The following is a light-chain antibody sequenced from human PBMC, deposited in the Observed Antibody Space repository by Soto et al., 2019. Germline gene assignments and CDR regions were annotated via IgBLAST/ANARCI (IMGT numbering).Light chain of an antibody. Sequence: DIQMTQSPSSLSASVGDRVTITCQASQDISNRLNWYQQKPGKAPKLLINDASNLEAGVPSRFSGSGSGTDFTFTISSLQPEDIATYYCQQYVNLVTFGGGTKVDMK. CDR3: QQYVNLVT. CDR2: DAS. J-gene: IGKJ4*01. CDR1: QDISNR. V-gene: IGKV1-33*01.